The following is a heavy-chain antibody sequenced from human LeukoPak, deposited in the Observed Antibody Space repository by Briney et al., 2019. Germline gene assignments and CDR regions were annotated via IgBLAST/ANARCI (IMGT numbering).Heavy chain of an antibody. J-gene: IGHJ4*02. CDR3: ARKETATGGFDY. D-gene: IGHD5-24*01. CDR2: IYYSGST. CDR1: GGSISNYY. Sequence: KPSETLSLTCTVSGGSISNYYWSWIRQPPGKGLEWIGYIYYSGSTNYNPSPKSRVTISVGTSKNQFSLKLSTVTGADTAVDYCARKETATGGFDYWGQGTLVTVSS. V-gene: IGHV4-59*01.